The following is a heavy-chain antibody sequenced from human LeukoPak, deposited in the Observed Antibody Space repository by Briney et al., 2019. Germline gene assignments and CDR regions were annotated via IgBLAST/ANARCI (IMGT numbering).Heavy chain of an antibody. CDR3: ARAVVVPAATFDY. V-gene: IGHV4-59*01. CDR2: IYYSRST. Sequence: SETLSLTCTVSGGSISSYYWSWIRQPPGKGLGWIGYIYYSRSTNYNPSLKSRVTISVDTSKNQFSLKLSSVTAADTAVYYCARAVVVPAATFDYWGQGTLVTVSS. CDR1: GGSISSYY. J-gene: IGHJ4*02. D-gene: IGHD2-2*01.